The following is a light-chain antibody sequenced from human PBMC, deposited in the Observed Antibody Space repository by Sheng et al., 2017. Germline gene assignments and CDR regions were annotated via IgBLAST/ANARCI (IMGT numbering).Light chain of an antibody. CDR1: EDIRNE. CDR2: KAS. V-gene: IGKV1-17*01. Sequence: IQMTQSPSSLSASVGDRVTFTCRASEDIRNELGWYQQKPGKAPKFLIYKASTLESGVPSRFSGSGSGTEFTLTISSLQPDDFATYYCQQYNSWTFGQGTKVEIK. CDR3: QQYNSWT. J-gene: IGKJ1*01.